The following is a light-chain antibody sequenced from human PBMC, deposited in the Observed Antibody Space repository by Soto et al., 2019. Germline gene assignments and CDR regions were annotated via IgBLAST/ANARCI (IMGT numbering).Light chain of an antibody. CDR1: GSD. Sequence: QPVLTQPASVSGSPEQSITISCTGAGSDVSWYQHHPGKAPKLIIFDVSNRPSGISDRFSGSKSGNTASLTISGLRAEDEAGYCCASYRSTSTLGVFGGGTKLTVL. CDR2: DVS. CDR3: ASYRSTSTLGV. V-gene: IGLV2-14*03. J-gene: IGLJ3*02.